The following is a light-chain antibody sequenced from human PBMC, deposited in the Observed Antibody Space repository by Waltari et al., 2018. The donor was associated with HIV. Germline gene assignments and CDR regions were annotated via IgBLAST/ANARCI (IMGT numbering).Light chain of an antibody. CDR3: QVWDRRGV. Sequence: SYVLTQPPSVSVAPGQTARITCGGNNIESKTVHWYHQKPGQAPVLVVYDDSDRPSGIPDRFSGSNSGNTATLTISRVEVADEADYYCQVWDRRGVFGGGTKLAVL. J-gene: IGLJ2*01. CDR1: NIESKT. CDR2: DDS. V-gene: IGLV3-21*02.